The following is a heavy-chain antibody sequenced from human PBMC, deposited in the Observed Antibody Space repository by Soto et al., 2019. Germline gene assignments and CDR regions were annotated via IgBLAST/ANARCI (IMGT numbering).Heavy chain of an antibody. Sequence: QVQLQQWGAGLLKPSETLSLTCAVYGGSFSGYYWSWIRQPPGKGLEWIGEINHSGSTNYNPSLTSSATTDLNTATNHSPLQLSSVPAADTAVYYCARGRLAPMVRGVIPNNWFDPWGQGTLVTVSS. CDR1: GGSFSGYY. J-gene: IGHJ5*02. D-gene: IGHD3-10*01. CDR2: INHSGST. V-gene: IGHV4-34*01. CDR3: ARGRLAPMVRGVIPNNWFDP.